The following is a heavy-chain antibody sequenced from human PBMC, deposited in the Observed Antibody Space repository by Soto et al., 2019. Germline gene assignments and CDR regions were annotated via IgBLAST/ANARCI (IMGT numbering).Heavy chain of an antibody. CDR2: IYYSGST. D-gene: IGHD2-15*01. J-gene: IGHJ5*02. CDR3: AKGALGHCSGVTCYWFDP. Sequence: SETLSLTCTVSGGSISNGGYYWSWIRQHPGKGLEWIGYIYYSGSTYYNPSLKSRVTISVDTSKNQFSLKLTSVTAADTAVYYCAKGALGHCSGVTCYWFDPWGQGTLVNVSS. V-gene: IGHV4-31*03. CDR1: GGSISNGGYY.